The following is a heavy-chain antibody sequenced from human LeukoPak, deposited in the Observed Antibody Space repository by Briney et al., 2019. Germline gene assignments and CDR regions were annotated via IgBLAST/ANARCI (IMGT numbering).Heavy chain of an antibody. V-gene: IGHV3-21*01. J-gene: IGHJ4*02. CDR3: AKDRGSCSGDSCYSVDY. CDR1: GFTFSSYS. CDR2: ISSSSSYI. Sequence: TSGGSLRLSCAASGFTFSSYSMNWVRQAPGKGLEWVSSISSSSSYIYYADSVKDRFTISRDNAKNSLYLQMNSLRAEDTAVYYCAKDRGSCSGDSCYSVDYWGQGTLVTVSS. D-gene: IGHD2-15*01.